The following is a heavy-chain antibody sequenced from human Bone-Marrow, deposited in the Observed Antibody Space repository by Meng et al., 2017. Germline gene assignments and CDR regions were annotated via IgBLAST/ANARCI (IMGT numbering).Heavy chain of an antibody. Sequence: GESLKISCAGSGFNVNSNYMSWVRQAPGKGLEWVSVLYSDATAYNADSVKGRFTISRDNSKNTVYLQMNNLRAEDTAVYYCTRRFYYDSGGYYHFESWGQGTLVTVSS. CDR2: LYSDATA. CDR1: GFNVNSNY. V-gene: IGHV3-66*02. D-gene: IGHD3-22*01. CDR3: TRRFYYDSGGYYHFES. J-gene: IGHJ4*02.